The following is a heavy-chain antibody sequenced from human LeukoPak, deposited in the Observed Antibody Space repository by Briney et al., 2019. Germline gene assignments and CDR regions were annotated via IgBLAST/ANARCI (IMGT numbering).Heavy chain of an antibody. Sequence: SETLSLTCTVSGGSIRSYYWNWIRQPAGEGLEWIGRIHASGSTNYNPSLKSRVTMSLDTSKSQFSLKLTSVTAADTAVYYCARDSGSGSYSWGQGTLVIVSS. D-gene: IGHD3-10*01. CDR3: ARDSGSGSYS. CDR1: GGSIRSYY. V-gene: IGHV4-4*07. CDR2: IHASGST. J-gene: IGHJ4*02.